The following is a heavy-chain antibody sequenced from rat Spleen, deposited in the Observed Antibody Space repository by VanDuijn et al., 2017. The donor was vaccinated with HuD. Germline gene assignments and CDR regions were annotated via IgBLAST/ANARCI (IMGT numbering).Heavy chain of an antibody. CDR1: GFSLTTYN. V-gene: IGHV2-30*01. Sequence: QVQLKESGPGLVQPSQTLSLTCAVSGFSLTTYNVHWIRQPSGKGLEWMGMMWTGGSTDYNSDLKSRLSIDRDTSKSQVFLRMNSLQTDDTGTYYCARDLYDLDYWGQGVMVTVSS. CDR2: MWTGGST. CDR3: ARDLYDLDY. J-gene: IGHJ2*01.